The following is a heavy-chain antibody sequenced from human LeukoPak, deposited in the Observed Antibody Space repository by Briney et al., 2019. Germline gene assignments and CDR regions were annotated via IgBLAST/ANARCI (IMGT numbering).Heavy chain of an antibody. CDR1: GFTFSSYS. J-gene: IGHJ4*02. V-gene: IGHV3-21*01. CDR2: ISSSSSYI. CDR3: TRSFMARLDY. D-gene: IGHD6-6*01. Sequence: PGGSLRLSCAASGFTFSSYSMKLVRQAPGKGLEWVSSISSSSSYIYYADSVKGRFTISRDNAKNSLYLQMNSLRAEDTAVYYCTRSFMARLDYWGQGTLVTVSS.